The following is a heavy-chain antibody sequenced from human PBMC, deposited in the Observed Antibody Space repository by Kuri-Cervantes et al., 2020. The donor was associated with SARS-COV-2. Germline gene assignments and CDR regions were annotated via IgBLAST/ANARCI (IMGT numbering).Heavy chain of an antibody. Sequence: SVKVSCKASGGTFSSYAISWVRQAPGQGLEWMGRIIPIFGIANYAQKFQGRVTITADKSTSTAYMEPSSLRSEDTAVYYCASQLGGGASEYYFDYWGQGTLVTVSS. D-gene: IGHD2-21*01. CDR3: ASQLGGGASEYYFDY. CDR2: IIPIFGIA. V-gene: IGHV1-69*04. CDR1: GGTFSSYA. J-gene: IGHJ4*02.